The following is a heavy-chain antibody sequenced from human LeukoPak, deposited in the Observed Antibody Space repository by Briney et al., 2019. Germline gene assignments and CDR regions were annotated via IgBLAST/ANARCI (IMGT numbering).Heavy chain of an antibody. CDR3: ALEGSSGFGGGFDY. J-gene: IGHJ4*02. D-gene: IGHD6-19*01. CDR2: IWYDGSNK. V-gene: IGHV3-33*08. CDR1: GFTFSSYG. Sequence: GGSLRLSCAASGFTFSSYGMHWVRQAPGKGLEWVAVIWYDGSNKYYADSVKGRFTISRDNSKNTLYLQMNSLRAEDTAVYYRALEGSSGFGGGFDYWGQGTLVTVSS.